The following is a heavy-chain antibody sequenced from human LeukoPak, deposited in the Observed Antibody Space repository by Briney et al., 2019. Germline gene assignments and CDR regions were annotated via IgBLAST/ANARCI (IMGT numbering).Heavy chain of an antibody. J-gene: IGHJ6*04. D-gene: IGHD2-2*01. Sequence: GGSLRLSCAASGFTFSTYSINWVRQAPGKGLELVSSISSSSSYIYYADSVKGRFTISRDNAKNSLYLQMNSLRAEDTAVYYCARDMIVVVLSGMDVWGKGTTVTVSS. V-gene: IGHV3-21*01. CDR3: ARDMIVVVLSGMDV. CDR2: ISSSSSYI. CDR1: GFTFSTYS.